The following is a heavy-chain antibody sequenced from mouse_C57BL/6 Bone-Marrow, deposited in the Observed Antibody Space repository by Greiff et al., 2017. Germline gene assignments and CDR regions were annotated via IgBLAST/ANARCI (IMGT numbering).Heavy chain of an antibody. CDR3: VRGLRSLDY. CDR1: GFSFNTYA. J-gene: IGHJ2*01. Sequence: EVQGVESGGGLVQPKGSLKLSCAASGFSFNTYAMNWVRQAPGKGLEWVARIRSKSNNYATYYADSVKDRFTISRDDSESMLYLQMNNLKTEDTAMYYCVRGLRSLDYWGQGTTLTVSS. CDR2: IRSKSNNYAT. V-gene: IGHV10-1*01. D-gene: IGHD1-1*01.